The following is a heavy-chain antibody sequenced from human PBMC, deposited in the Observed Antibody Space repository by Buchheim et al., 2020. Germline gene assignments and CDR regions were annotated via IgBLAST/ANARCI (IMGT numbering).Heavy chain of an antibody. Sequence: QVQLVESGGGVVQPGTSLRLSCAASGFSLVNHAMHWVRQAPGKGLEWVAIVSTDEGEKYYPDSVKGRFTISRDNSKNILYLQMNSLTAEDTAMYYCARAMRSSAPESRYLDHWGQGTL. CDR2: VSTDEGEK. D-gene: IGHD2-2*01. V-gene: IGHV3-30-3*01. J-gene: IGHJ4*02. CDR3: ARAMRSSAPESRYLDH. CDR1: GFSLVNHA.